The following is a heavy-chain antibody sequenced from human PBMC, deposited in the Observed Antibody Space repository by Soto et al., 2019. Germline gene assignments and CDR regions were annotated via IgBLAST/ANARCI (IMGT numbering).Heavy chain of an antibody. V-gene: IGHV3-30*03. CDR3: ARGGTPCFDC. CDR1: GFTFSNDG. J-gene: IGHJ4*02. D-gene: IGHD1-1*01. CDR2: ISSDGRNE. Sequence: GGSLRLSCVASGFTFSNDGMLWVRQAPGKGLEWVTTISSDGRNEHYADSVKGRFTVSRDNSKNMLFLQMDSLRDEDTGVYYCARGGTPCFDCWGQGTLVTVSS.